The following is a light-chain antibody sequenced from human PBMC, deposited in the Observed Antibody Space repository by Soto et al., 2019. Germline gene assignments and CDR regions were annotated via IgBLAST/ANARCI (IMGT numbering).Light chain of an antibody. CDR1: QSVSIY. Sequence: DIQMTQSPSSLSASVGDRVTITCRTSQSVSIYVNWYQQKPGKAPILLIYASSSLQSGVPSRFSGSGSGTDFTLTISSLEPEDFATYYCQQRYSTPAFGHGNKVDIK. J-gene: IGKJ2*01. CDR3: QQRYSTPA. CDR2: ASS. V-gene: IGKV1-39*01.